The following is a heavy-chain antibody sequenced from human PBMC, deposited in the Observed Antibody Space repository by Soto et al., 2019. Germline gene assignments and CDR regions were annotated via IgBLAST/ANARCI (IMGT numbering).Heavy chain of an antibody. CDR1: GFTFSNHW. V-gene: IGHV3-7*05. CDR2: VKQDGSEI. Sequence: PGGSLRLSCAASGFTFSNHWMTWVRQAPGKGLEWVASVKQDGSEIYYGDSVKGRFTISRDNAKNSLFLQLNSLRAEDTAMYYCARDYYDSSGYYSLEFTGYYGMDVWGQGTTVTVSS. D-gene: IGHD3-22*01. CDR3: ARDYYDSSGYYSLEFTGYYGMDV. J-gene: IGHJ6*02.